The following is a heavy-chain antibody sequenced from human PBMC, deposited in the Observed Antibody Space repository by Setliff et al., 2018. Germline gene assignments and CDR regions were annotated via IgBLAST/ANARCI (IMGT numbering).Heavy chain of an antibody. V-gene: IGHV1-69*05. J-gene: IGHJ6*03. CDR3: AREEVIVMTVNNYYYYMDV. CDR2: IIPNFRTT. CDR1: GGKYA. D-gene: IGHD2-21*02. Sequence: SVKVSCKGSGGKYAVGWVRQAPGQGLEWMGGIIPNFRTTSYAQKFQGRVTISTDESTMTAYMELNSLRPEDTAMYYCAREEVIVMTVNNYYYYMDVWGKGTTVTVSS.